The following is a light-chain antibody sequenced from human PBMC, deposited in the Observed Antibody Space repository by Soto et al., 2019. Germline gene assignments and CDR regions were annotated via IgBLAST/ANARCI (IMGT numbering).Light chain of an antibody. CDR3: SSYRRSSTYD. CDR2: EVT. V-gene: IGLV2-14*01. J-gene: IGLJ1*01. Sequence: QSALTQPASVSGSPGQSITISCTGTSSDVGSYNYVSWHQQHPGQAPKLMIYEVTHRASGIPDRFSASKSGNTASLTISGLQAGDEADYYCSSYRRSSTYDFGTGTKLTVL. CDR1: SSDVGSYNY.